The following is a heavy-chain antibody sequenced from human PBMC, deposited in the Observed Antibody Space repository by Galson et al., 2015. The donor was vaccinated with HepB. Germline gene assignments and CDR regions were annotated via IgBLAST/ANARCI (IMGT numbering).Heavy chain of an antibody. CDR2: IGVNAGST. V-gene: IGHV3-23*01. CDR1: GFTFSSLG. Sequence: SLRLSCAASGFTFSSLGMTWVRQAPGKGLERVSAIGVNAGSTDYADSVKGRFTISRDNSKNMLYLQMNNLRAEDTAVYYCAKGTTNIDYWGQGTLVTASS. CDR3: AKGTTNIDY. J-gene: IGHJ4*02. D-gene: IGHD1-1*01.